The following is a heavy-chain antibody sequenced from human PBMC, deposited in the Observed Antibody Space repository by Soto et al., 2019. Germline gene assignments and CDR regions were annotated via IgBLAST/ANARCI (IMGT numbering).Heavy chain of an antibody. D-gene: IGHD6-25*01. CDR2: AGAASGTT. CDR3: AKRSISGTWYFDL. V-gene: IGHV3-23*01. Sequence: PGGSLRLSCTASGFIFSNYAMSWVRQAPGKGLEWVSSAGAASGTTHYIDSVKGRFSISKDNSRNTLDLQMNSLRVEDTAIYYCAKRSISGTWYFDLWGRGTLVTVSS. CDR1: GFIFSNYA. J-gene: IGHJ2*01.